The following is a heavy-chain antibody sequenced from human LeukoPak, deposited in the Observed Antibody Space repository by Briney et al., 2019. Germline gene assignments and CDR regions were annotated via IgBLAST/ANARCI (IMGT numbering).Heavy chain of an antibody. D-gene: IGHD3-22*01. CDR3: ASAPADGSGYYNFNY. CDR1: GFTFSSYW. V-gene: IGHV3-7*01. Sequence: GGSLRLSCAASGFTFSSYWMSWVRQAPGKGLEWVANIREYGSEKYYVDSVKGRFTISRDNAKNSLYLQMNSLRAEDTAVYYCASAPADGSGYYNFNYWGQGTLVTVSS. J-gene: IGHJ4*02. CDR2: IREYGSEK.